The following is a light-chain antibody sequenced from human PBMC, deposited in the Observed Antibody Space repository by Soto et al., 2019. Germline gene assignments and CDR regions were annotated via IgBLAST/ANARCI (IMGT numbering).Light chain of an antibody. CDR3: CSYAGSSTSVV. J-gene: IGLJ2*01. CDR2: EGS. Sequence: QSALTQPASVSGSPGQSITISCTGTSRDVGSYNLVSWYQQHPGKAPKLMIYEGSKRPSGVSNRFSGSKSGNTASMTISGLKAEDEADYYCCSYAGSSTSVVFGGGTKLTGL. V-gene: IGLV2-23*01. CDR1: SRDVGSYNL.